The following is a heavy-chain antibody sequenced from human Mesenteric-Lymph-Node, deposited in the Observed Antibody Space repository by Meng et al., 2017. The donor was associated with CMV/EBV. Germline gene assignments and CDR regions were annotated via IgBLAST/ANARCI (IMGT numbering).Heavy chain of an antibody. J-gene: IGHJ6*02. D-gene: IGHD1-26*01. CDR2: IKQDGSEK. Sequence: GESLKISCAASGFTFSSYWMSWVRQAPGKGLEWVANIKQDGSEKYYVDSVKGRFTISRDNSKNTLYLQMNSLRAEDTAVYYCAKESIVGATTGMGYYYYGMDVWGQGTTVTVSS. V-gene: IGHV3-7*01. CDR1: GFTFSSYW. CDR3: AKESIVGATTGMGYYYYGMDV.